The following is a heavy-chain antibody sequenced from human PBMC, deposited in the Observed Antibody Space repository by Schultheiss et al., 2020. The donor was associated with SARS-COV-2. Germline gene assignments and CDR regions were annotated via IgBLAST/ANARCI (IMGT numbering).Heavy chain of an antibody. V-gene: IGHV3-15*01. D-gene: IGHD2-2*01. Sequence: GGSLRLSCAASGFTFSNAWMSWVRQAPGKGLEWVGRIKSKTDGGTTDYAAPVKGRFTISRDDSKNTLYLQMNSLRAEDTAVYYCASIPKEYCSSTSCSRTYYYYYMDVWGKGTTVTVSS. CDR1: GFTFSNAW. CDR3: ASIPKEYCSSTSCSRTYYYYYMDV. CDR2: IKSKTDGGTT. J-gene: IGHJ6*03.